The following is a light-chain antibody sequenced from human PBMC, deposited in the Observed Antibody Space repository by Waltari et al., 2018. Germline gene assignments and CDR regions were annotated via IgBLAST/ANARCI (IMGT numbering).Light chain of an antibody. Sequence: QSVLTQPPSASGTPGQRVTITCSGSRSTIGSHYVSLYKQLPGTTPKLLIYRNNQRPSGVPARFSGSKSGTSASLAISWLRSEDEADYYCAAWDDSLSGPVFGGGTKLTVL. V-gene: IGLV1-47*01. CDR2: RNN. J-gene: IGLJ2*01. CDR3: AAWDDSLSGPV. CDR1: RSTIGSHY.